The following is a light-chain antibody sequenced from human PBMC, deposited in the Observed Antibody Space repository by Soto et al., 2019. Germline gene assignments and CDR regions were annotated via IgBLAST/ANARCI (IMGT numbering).Light chain of an antibody. Sequence: DIVMTQSPDSLAVSLGERATINCKSSQSVFYNPNNKNYLAWYQQRPGQPPKLLIYWASTRESGVPDRFSGSGSGTDFTLTISSLQAEDVAVYYCQQYYGIPYTFGQGTKLEIK. CDR1: QSVFYNPNNKNY. J-gene: IGKJ2*01. CDR2: WAS. CDR3: QQYYGIPYT. V-gene: IGKV4-1*01.